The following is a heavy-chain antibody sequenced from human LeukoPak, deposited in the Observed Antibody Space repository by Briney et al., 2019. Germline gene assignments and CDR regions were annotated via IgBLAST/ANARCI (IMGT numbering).Heavy chain of an antibody. J-gene: IGHJ4*02. Sequence: ASVKVSCKASGYTFTSYYMHWVRQAPGQGLEWMGIINPSGGSTSYAQKFQGRVTMTRDMSTSTVYMELSSLRSEDTAVYYCARDMGPMFSSGWYCFGFWGQGTLVTVSS. D-gene: IGHD6-19*01. CDR1: GYTFTSYY. CDR3: ARDMGPMFSSGWYCFGF. V-gene: IGHV1-46*01. CDR2: INPSGGST.